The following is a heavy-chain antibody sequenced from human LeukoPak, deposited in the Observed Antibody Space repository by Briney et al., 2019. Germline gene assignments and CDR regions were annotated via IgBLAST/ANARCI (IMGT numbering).Heavy chain of an antibody. J-gene: IGHJ1*01. CDR2: INPNSGGT. CDR3: ARRPDYYDSSGYYLQADAEYFQH. D-gene: IGHD3-22*01. CDR1: GYTFTGYY. V-gene: IGHV1-2*02. Sequence: GASVKVSCKASGYTFTGYYMHWVRQAPGQGLEWMGWINPNSGGTNYAQKFQGRVTMTRDTSISTAYMELNRLRSDDTAVYYCARRPDYYDSSGYYLQADAEYFQHWGQGTLVTVSS.